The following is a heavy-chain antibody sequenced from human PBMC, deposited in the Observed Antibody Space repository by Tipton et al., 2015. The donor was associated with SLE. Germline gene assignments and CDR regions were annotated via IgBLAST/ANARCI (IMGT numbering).Heavy chain of an antibody. CDR3: ARGAPRGYSGYDSIPLAAAGHTFDY. Sequence: LRLSCTVSGVSISSYYWSWIRQHPGKGLEWIGYIYYSGSTYYNPSLKSRVTISVDTSKNQFSLKLSSVTAADTAVYYCARGAPRGYSGYDSIPLAAAGHTFDYWGQGTLVTVSS. CDR1: GVSISSYY. CDR2: IYYSGST. V-gene: IGHV4-31*02. J-gene: IGHJ4*02. D-gene: IGHD5-12*01.